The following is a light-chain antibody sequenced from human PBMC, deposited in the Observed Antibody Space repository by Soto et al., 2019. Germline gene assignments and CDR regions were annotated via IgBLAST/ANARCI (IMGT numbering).Light chain of an antibody. Sequence: EIVMTQSPATLSVSPGERVTLSCRASQSVSSNLAWYQQKPGQAPRLLIYSASTRATGIPARFSGSGFGKEFTLAITSLQSEDFAVYFCQQYVIWPPTFTFGQGTKLEIK. CDR1: QSVSSN. CDR3: QQYVIWPPTFT. V-gene: IGKV3-15*01. J-gene: IGKJ2*01. CDR2: SAS.